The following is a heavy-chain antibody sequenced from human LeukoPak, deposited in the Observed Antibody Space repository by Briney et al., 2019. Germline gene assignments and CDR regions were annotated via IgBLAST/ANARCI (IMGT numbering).Heavy chain of an antibody. Sequence: PGRSLRLSCAASGFTLSSYGMHWVRQAPGKGLEWVATIWYDGSNEYYADSVKGRFTISRDNSKNTLYLQMNSLRDEDTAVYYCAAYCSSTTCYRGADYGMDVWGQGTTATVSS. CDR2: IWYDGSNE. CDR1: GFTLSSYG. V-gene: IGHV3-33*01. J-gene: IGHJ6*02. CDR3: AAYCSSTTCYRGADYGMDV. D-gene: IGHD2-2*01.